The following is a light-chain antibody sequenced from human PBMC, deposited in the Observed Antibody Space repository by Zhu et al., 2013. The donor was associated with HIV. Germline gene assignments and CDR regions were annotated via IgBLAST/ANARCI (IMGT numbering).Light chain of an antibody. CDR1: QTVTSSY. J-gene: IGKJ4*01. CDR3: QKYNSAPLT. Sequence: EIVMTQSPATLSVSPGERATLSCRASQTVTSSYLAWYQHKPGQAPRLLIYGASTRAIGIPDRFSGSGSGTDFTLTISSLQPEDVATYYCQKYNSAPLTFGGGTKVEIK. CDR2: GAS. V-gene: IGKV3-15*01.